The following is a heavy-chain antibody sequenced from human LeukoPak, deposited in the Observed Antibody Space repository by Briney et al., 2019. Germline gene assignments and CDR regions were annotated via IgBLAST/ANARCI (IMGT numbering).Heavy chain of an antibody. CDR3: ARDLEVHGVRNYFDY. D-gene: IGHD4-17*01. Sequence: ASVKVSCKASGYTFTGYYMHWVRQAPGQGLEWMGWINPNSGGINYAQKFQGRVTMTRDTSISTAYMELRRLRSDDTAVYYCARDLEVHGVRNYFDYWGQGTLVTVSS. J-gene: IGHJ4*02. CDR1: GYTFTGYY. V-gene: IGHV1-2*02. CDR2: INPNSGGI.